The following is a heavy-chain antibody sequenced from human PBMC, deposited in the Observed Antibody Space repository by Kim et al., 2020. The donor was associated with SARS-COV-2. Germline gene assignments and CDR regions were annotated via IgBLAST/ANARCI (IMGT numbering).Heavy chain of an antibody. D-gene: IGHD5-12*01. J-gene: IGHJ6*02. CDR1: GGSISSSSYY. CDR2: IYYSGST. CDR3: ARDQFEKYSGYDPRAGPTRFYYYYGMDV. Sequence: SETLSLTCTVSGGSISSSSYYWGWIRQPPGKGLEWIGSIYYSGSTYYNPSLKSRVTISVDTSKNQFSLKLSSVTAADTAVYYCARDQFEKYSGYDPRAGPTRFYYYYGMDVWGQGTTVTVSS. V-gene: IGHV4-39*07.